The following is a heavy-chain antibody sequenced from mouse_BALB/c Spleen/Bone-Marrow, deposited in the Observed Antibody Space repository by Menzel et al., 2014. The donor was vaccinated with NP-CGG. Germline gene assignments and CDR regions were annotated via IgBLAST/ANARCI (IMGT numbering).Heavy chain of an antibody. Sequence: QVQLQQSGPGPVAPSQSLSIPCTVSGFSLTGYGVNWVRQPPGKGAEWLGMIWGDGSTDYNSALKSRLSISKDNSKSXVFLKMNSLQTDDTARYYCAREPHYYAMDYWGQGTSVTVSS. CDR2: IWGDGST. CDR1: GFSLTGYG. CDR3: AREPHYYAMDY. J-gene: IGHJ4*01. V-gene: IGHV2-6-7*01.